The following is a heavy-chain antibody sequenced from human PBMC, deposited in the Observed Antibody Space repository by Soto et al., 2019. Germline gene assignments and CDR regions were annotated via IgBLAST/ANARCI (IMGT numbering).Heavy chain of an antibody. CDR1: GDSVSSNSAA. J-gene: IGHJ3*02. CDR2: TYYRSKWYN. D-gene: IGHD6-19*01. Sequence: QVQLQQSGPGLVKPSQTLSLTCAISGDSVSSNSAAWNRIRQSPSRGLEWLGRTYYRSKWYNDYAVCVKSRITINPATAKNQCSLQLNSVTPEDTAVYYCARARPRRIAVACYLRGGTAFDSWGQGTMVTVSS. V-gene: IGHV6-1*01. CDR3: ARARPRRIAVACYLRGGTAFDS.